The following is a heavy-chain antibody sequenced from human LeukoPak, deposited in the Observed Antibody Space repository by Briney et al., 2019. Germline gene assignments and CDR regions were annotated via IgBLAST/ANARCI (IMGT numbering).Heavy chain of an antibody. CDR2: IYSGGST. V-gene: IGHV3-53*01. CDR3: AKDGVYGPGCCYYFDY. D-gene: IGHD3-10*01. J-gene: IGHJ4*02. Sequence: GGSLRLSCAASGFTVSSNYMSWVRQAPGKGLEWVSVIYSGGSTYYADSVKGRFTISRDNSKTTLYLQMNSLRAEDTAVYYCAKDGVYGPGCCYYFDYWGQGTLVTVSS. CDR1: GFTVSSNY.